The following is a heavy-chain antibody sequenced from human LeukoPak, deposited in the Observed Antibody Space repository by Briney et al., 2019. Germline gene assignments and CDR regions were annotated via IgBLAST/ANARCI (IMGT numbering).Heavy chain of an antibody. Sequence: ASVKVSFKTSGYTFTSNYIHWVRQAPGQGVEWVGIINPSAGTTSNTQKFHGRVTVTRDTDTRTVYIEVSSLTSDDTAVYFCARGGSPRRSWGFIESWGEGTLVTVSS. V-gene: IGHV1-46*01. CDR2: INPSAGTT. J-gene: IGHJ4*02. D-gene: IGHD6-13*01. CDR3: ARGGSPRRSWGFIES. CDR1: GYTFTSNY.